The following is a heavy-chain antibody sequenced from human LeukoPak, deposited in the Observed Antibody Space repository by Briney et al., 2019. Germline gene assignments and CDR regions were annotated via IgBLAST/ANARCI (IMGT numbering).Heavy chain of an antibody. V-gene: IGHV3-30*02. CDR3: AKRRGLELLYYYYMDV. D-gene: IGHD1-7*01. Sequence: GGSLRLSCAASGFTFSSYGMHWVRQAPGKGLEWVAFIRYDGSNKYYADSVKGRFTISRDNSKNTLFLQMNSLRAEDTAVYYCAKRRGLELLYYYYMDVWGKGTTVTVSS. CDR1: GFTFSSYG. J-gene: IGHJ6*03. CDR2: IRYDGSNK.